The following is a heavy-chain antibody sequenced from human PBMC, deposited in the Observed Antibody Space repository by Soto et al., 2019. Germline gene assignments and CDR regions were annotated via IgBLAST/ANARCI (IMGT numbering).Heavy chain of an antibody. J-gene: IGHJ4*02. CDR1: GFTFSSYA. CDR2: ISSSGRST. Sequence: EVQLLESGGGLVQPGGSLRLSCAASGFTFSSYAMNWVRQAPRKGLEWVSGISSSGRSTYYEDSVKGRFTISRDNSKNTLYLQMNSMRDEDTAVYYCSKDKGSYYYDSSDYNYYFEYWGQGNLVTVSS. V-gene: IGHV3-23*01. CDR3: SKDKGSYYYDSSDYNYYFEY. D-gene: IGHD3-22*01.